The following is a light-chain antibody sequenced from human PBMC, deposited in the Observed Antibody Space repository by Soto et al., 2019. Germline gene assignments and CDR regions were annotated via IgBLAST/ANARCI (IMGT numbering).Light chain of an antibody. Sequence: DIQMTQSPSSLSASVGDRVTITCRASQGIRSGLGWYQQKPGKAPKRLIDAASSLQSGVPSRFSGGGSGTDFTLTISTLQPEDFATYYCQQTDSFPTFGRGTRLEI. CDR2: AAS. CDR1: QGIRSG. V-gene: IGKV1-17*01. CDR3: QQTDSFPT. J-gene: IGKJ5*01.